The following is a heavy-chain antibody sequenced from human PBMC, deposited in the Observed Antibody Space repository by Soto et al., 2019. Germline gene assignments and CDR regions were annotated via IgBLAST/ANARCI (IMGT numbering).Heavy chain of an antibody. Sequence: GGSLRLSCAASGFTSGTYAMSWVRQAPGKGLEWVSGITGSGGSTDYADSVKGRFTISRDTSRNTLYLQMSRPSVDDTAIYYCAREYRTSSQFDYWGQGTLVTVSS. CDR3: AREYRTSSQFDY. CDR2: ITGSGGST. J-gene: IGHJ4*02. D-gene: IGHD6-6*01. V-gene: IGHV3-23*01. CDR1: GFTSGTYA.